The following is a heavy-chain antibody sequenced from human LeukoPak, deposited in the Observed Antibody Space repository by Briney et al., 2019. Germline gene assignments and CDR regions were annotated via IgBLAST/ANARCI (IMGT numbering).Heavy chain of an antibody. Sequence: ETLSLTCTVSGGSMSSYYWSLIRQPAGKGLEWIGRIHTSGTTYYNPSLKSRVTMSVDTSKNQFSLRLTSVTAADTAVYYCARGDYFDGGGRNWFDPWGQGTLVTVSS. CDR2: IHTSGTT. D-gene: IGHD3-16*01. J-gene: IGHJ5*02. CDR3: ARGDYFDGGGRNWFDP. V-gene: IGHV4-4*07. CDR1: GGSMSSYY.